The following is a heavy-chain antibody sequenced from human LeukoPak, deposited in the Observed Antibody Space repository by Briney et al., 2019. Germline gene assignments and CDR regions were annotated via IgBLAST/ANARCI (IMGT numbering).Heavy chain of an antibody. D-gene: IGHD6-13*01. Sequence: ASVKVSCKASGYSFTDYYMHWVRQAPGQGLEWMGWINPNSGGTNFAQKFQGRVTMTRDTSFSTAYMELSRLRSDDTAVYYCARIGEQLNWFDPWGQGTLVTVSS. V-gene: IGHV1-2*02. J-gene: IGHJ5*02. CDR3: ARIGEQLNWFDP. CDR2: INPNSGGT. CDR1: GYSFTDYY.